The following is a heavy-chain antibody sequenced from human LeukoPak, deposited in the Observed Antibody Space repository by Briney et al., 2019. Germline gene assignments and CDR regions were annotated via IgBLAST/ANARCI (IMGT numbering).Heavy chain of an antibody. CDR3: ARPHSSGYYSWSHAFDI. Sequence: PGRSLRLSCAASGFTFSSYAMHWVRQAPGKGLEWVAVISYDGSNKYYADSVKGRFTISRDNSKNTLYLQMHSLRAEDTAVYYCARPHSSGYYSWSHAFDIWGQGTMVTVSS. CDR1: GFTFSSYA. D-gene: IGHD3-22*01. V-gene: IGHV3-30-3*01. CDR2: ISYDGSNK. J-gene: IGHJ3*02.